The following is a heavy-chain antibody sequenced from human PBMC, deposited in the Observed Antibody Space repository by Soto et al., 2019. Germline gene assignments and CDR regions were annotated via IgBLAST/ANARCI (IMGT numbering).Heavy chain of an antibody. D-gene: IGHD5-12*01. V-gene: IGHV3-74*01. CDR1: GFTFSSYW. Sequence: GGSLRLSCAASGFTFSSYWMSWVRQAPGKGLVWVSRMFTDVSTTYYADSVKGRFTISRDNAKSTLYLQMNSLRDEDTAVYYCVRGNTGYGNFDSWGQGTLVTVSS. CDR3: VRGNTGYGNFDS. J-gene: IGHJ4*02. CDR2: MFTDVSTT.